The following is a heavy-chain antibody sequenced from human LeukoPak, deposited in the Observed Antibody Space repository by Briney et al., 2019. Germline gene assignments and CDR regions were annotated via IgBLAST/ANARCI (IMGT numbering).Heavy chain of an antibody. V-gene: IGHV1-2*02. Sequence: ASVKVSCKASGYTFTGYYMHWVRQAPGQGLEWMGWINPNSGGTNYAQKFQGRVTMTRDTSISTAYMELSRLRSDDTAVYYCARGYCSGGSCHLDYYFDYWGQGTLVTVSS. J-gene: IGHJ4*02. CDR1: GYTFTGYY. CDR2: INPNSGGT. D-gene: IGHD2-15*01. CDR3: ARGYCSGGSCHLDYYFDY.